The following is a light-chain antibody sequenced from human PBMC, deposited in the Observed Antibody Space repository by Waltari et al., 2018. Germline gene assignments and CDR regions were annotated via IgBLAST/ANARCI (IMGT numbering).Light chain of an antibody. J-gene: IGKJ2*01. CDR1: QSVLYSSNNKNQ. CDR2: WAS. CDR3: HQYYSTPFT. V-gene: IGKV4-1*01. Sequence: DIVMTQSPESLAVSLGERATINCKSSQSVLYSSNNKNQLAWYQQKPGQPPKLLLYWASTRESGVPDRFSGSGSETDFTLTISSLQSEDVAVYYCHQYYSTPFTFGQGTKLEIK.